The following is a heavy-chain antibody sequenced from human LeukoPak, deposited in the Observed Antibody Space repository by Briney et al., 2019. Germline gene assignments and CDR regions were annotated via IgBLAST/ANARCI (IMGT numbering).Heavy chain of an antibody. J-gene: IGHJ6*03. CDR1: GGSFSGYY. Sequence: SETLSLTCAVYGGSFSGYYWSWIRQPPGKGLEWIGEINHSGSTNYNPSLKSRVTISVDTSKNQFSLKLSSVTAADTAVYYCARQRRGYYDILTGYYRAVYYYYMDVWGKGTTVTISS. D-gene: IGHD3-9*01. CDR3: ARQRRGYYDILTGYYRAVYYYYMDV. CDR2: INHSGST. V-gene: IGHV4-34*01.